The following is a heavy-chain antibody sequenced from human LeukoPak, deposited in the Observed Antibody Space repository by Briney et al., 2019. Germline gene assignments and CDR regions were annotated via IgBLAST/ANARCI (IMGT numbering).Heavy chain of an antibody. V-gene: IGHV1-24*01. Sequence: ASVKVSCKVSGYTLTELSMHWVRQAPGKGLEWMGGFDPEDGETIYAQKFQGRVTMTEDTSTDTAYMELRSLRSDDTAVYYCARDPGADYDFWTGAFDIWGQGTMVTVSS. CDR3: ARDPGADYDFWTGAFDI. D-gene: IGHD3-3*01. CDR1: GYTLTELS. J-gene: IGHJ3*02. CDR2: FDPEDGET.